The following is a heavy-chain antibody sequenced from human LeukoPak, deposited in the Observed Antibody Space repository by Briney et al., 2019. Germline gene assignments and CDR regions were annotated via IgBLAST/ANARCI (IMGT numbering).Heavy chain of an antibody. J-gene: IGHJ5*02. Sequence: GGSLRLSCAASGFTVSSSYMNWVRQAQGKGLEWVSIIYAGGSTYYAGSVEGRFTISRDNSKNTLYLQMNSLRAEDTAVYYCAREEEAVKAFGPWGQGTLVTVSS. CDR1: GFTVSSSY. CDR2: IYAGGST. CDR3: AREEEAVKAFGP. D-gene: IGHD6-25*01. V-gene: IGHV3-53*01.